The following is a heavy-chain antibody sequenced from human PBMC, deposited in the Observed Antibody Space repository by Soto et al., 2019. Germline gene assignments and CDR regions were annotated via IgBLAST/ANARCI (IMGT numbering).Heavy chain of an antibody. CDR1: GDSVSGNSAA. Sequence: SPTLSLTCAISGDSVSGNSAAWNWIRPSPSRGLEWLGRTYYRSKWYNDYAVSVKSRITVTPDTSKNQFSLHLNTVTPEDTAVYYCSREFSHYERSDSSFDFWGQAALVTVSS. D-gene: IGHD3-3*01. J-gene: IGHJ4*02. CDR2: TYYRSKWYN. V-gene: IGHV6-1*01. CDR3: SREFSHYERSDSSFDF.